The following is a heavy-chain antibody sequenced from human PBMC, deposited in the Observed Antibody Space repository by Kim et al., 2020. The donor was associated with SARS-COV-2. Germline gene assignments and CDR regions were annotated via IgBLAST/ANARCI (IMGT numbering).Heavy chain of an antibody. CDR2: ISYDGSNK. V-gene: IGHV3-30*18. CDR3: AKVGMVRGVIGYYYYGMDV. J-gene: IGHJ6*02. Sequence: GGSLRLSCAASGFTFSSYGMHWVRQAPGKGLEWVAVISYDGSNKYYADSVKGRFTISRDNSKNTLYLQMNSLRAEDTAVYYCAKVGMVRGVIGYYYYGMDVWGQGTTVTVSS. D-gene: IGHD3-10*01. CDR1: GFTFSSYG.